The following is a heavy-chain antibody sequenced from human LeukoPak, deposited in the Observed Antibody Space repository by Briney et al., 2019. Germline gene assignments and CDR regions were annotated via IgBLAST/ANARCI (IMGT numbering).Heavy chain of an antibody. J-gene: IGHJ4*02. D-gene: IGHD3-22*01. V-gene: IGHV1-46*01. CDR3: ASWGDSSGYRDSDY. CDR2: INPSGGST. Sequence: GASVKVSCKASGGTFSSYAISWVRQAPGQGLEWMGIINPSGGSTSYAQKFQGRVTMTRDTSTSTVYMELSSLRSEDTAVYYCASWGDSSGYRDSDYWGQGTLVTVSS. CDR1: GGTFSSYA.